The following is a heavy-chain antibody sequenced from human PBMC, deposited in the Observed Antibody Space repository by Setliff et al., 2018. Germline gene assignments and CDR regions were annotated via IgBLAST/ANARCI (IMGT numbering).Heavy chain of an antibody. D-gene: IGHD3-22*01. V-gene: IGHV3-23*01. Sequence: GGSLRLSCAASGFTFNRFAMSWVRQTPGKGLEWVSAINHSGGSTYYADPVKGRFTISRDNSKNTLYLQMNSLRVEDTAVYYCAKDTYYYDSSGYYVFDYWGQGTLVTVSS. CDR2: INHSGGST. CDR3: AKDTYYYDSSGYYVFDY. CDR1: GFTFNRFA. J-gene: IGHJ4*02.